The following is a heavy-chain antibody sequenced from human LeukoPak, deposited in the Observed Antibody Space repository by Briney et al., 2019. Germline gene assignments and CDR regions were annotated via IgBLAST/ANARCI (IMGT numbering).Heavy chain of an antibody. J-gene: IGHJ5*02. CDR2: MNPNSGNT. CDR1: GYTFTSYD. D-gene: IGHD3-10*01. CDR3: AVGYYGSGSFP. Sequence: GASVKVSCKTSGYTFTSYDINWVRQATGQGLEWMGWMNPNSGNTGYAQKFQGRVTVTRNTSISTAYMELSSLRSEDTAVYYCAVGYYGSGSFPWGQGTLVTVSS. V-gene: IGHV1-8*01.